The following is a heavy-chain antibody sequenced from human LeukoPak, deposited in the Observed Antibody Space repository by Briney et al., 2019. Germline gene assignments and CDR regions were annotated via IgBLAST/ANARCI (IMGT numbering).Heavy chain of an antibody. J-gene: IGHJ4*02. D-gene: IGHD3-10*01. Sequence: EESLKISCRGSGYSFTSHWIGWVRQMPGNGLEWMGIIYPGESDIRYSPSFQGQVTISADTSTSTAYLQWSSLRASDTALYYCARQVLRGGQFDSWGQGTLVTVSS. V-gene: IGHV5-51*01. CDR3: ARQVLRGGQFDS. CDR1: GYSFTSHW. CDR2: IYPGESDI.